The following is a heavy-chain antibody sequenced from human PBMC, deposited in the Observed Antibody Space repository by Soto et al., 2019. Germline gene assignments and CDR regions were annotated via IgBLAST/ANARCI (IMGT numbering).Heavy chain of an antibody. J-gene: IGHJ4*02. Sequence: GGSLRPSCAASGFTFSNALMNWVRQAPGKGLEWVGRIKSTTDGGTTDYAAPVQGRFTISRDDSKATLFLEMRSLKTEDTSSYFCSTAAGTGTYYSRFDYWGQGIEVTVSS. D-gene: IGHD1-26*01. CDR2: IKSTTDGGTT. CDR3: STAAGTGTYYSRFDY. V-gene: IGHV3-15*07. CDR1: GFTFSNAL.